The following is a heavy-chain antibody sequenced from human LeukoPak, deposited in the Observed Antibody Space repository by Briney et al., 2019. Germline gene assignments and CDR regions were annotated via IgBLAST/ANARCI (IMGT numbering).Heavy chain of an antibody. CDR2: IKQDGSEK. CDR1: RFTFSSYW. D-gene: IGHD5-18*01. Sequence: GGSLRLSCAASRFTFSSYWMSWVRQAPGKGLEWVANIKQDGSEKYYVDSVKGRFTISRDNAKNSLYLQMNSLRAEDTAVFYCARDTAGMDVWGQGTTVTVSS. CDR3: ARDTAGMDV. J-gene: IGHJ6*02. V-gene: IGHV3-7*01.